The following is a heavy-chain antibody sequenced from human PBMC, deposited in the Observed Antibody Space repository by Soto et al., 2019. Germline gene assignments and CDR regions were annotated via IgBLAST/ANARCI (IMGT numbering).Heavy chain of an antibody. D-gene: IGHD2-21*02. J-gene: IGHJ5*02. CDR3: ARVIGYCGGDCYSGWFDP. Sequence: SVKVSCKASGGTFSSYAISWVRQAPGQGLEWMGGIIPIFGTANYAQKLQGRVTMTTDTSTSTAYMELRSLRSDDTAVYYCARVIGYCGGDCYSGWFDPWGQGTLVTVS. CDR2: IIPIFGTA. V-gene: IGHV1-69*05. CDR1: GGTFSSYA.